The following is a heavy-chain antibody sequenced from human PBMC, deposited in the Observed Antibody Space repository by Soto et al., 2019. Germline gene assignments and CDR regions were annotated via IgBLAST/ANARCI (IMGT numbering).Heavy chain of an antibody. CDR1: GASISGFY. D-gene: IGHD1-1*01. CDR2: IYATGTT. Sequence: SETLSLTCTVSGASISGFYWSWIRKSAGKGLEWIGRIYATGTTDYNPSLKSRVMMSVDTSKKQFSLKLRSVTAADTAVYYCVRDGTKTLRDWFEPWGQGISVTVS. J-gene: IGHJ5*02. V-gene: IGHV4-4*07. CDR3: VRDGTKTLRDWFEP.